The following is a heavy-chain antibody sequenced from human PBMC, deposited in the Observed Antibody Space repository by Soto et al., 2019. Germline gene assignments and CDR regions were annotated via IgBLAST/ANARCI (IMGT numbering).Heavy chain of an antibody. CDR1: GFTFSSYA. V-gene: IGHV3-23*01. CDR2: ISGSGGST. D-gene: IGHD3-16*02. Sequence: GGSLRLSCAASGFTFSSYAMSWVRQAPGKGLEWVSAISGSGGSTYYADSVKGRFTISRDNSKNTLYLQMNSLRAEDTAVYYCAKASNLMYYDYIWGSYRLDYWGQGTLVTVSS. J-gene: IGHJ4*02. CDR3: AKASNLMYYDYIWGSYRLDY.